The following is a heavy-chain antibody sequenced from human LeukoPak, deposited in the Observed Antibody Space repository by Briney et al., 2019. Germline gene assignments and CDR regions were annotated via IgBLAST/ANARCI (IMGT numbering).Heavy chain of an antibody. J-gene: IGHJ5*02. CDR1: GGSFSGYY. D-gene: IGHD6-19*01. CDR3: ARGKAAVAGTSWFDP. CDR2: INHSGST. V-gene: IGHV4-34*01. Sequence: SETLSLTCAVYGGSFSGYYWSWIRQPPGKGLEWIGEINHSGSTNYNPSLKSRVTTSVDTSKNQFSLKLSSVTAADTAVYYCARGKAAVAGTSWFDPWGQGTLVTVSS.